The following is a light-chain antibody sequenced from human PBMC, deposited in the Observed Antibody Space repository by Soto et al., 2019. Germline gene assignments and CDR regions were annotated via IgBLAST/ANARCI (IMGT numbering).Light chain of an antibody. CDR2: GAS. V-gene: IGKV1-39*01. Sequence: DIPMPQSPTSLSASVGDRDTISCRASQGIGSYLAWYQQKPGKAPTLLISGASSVQSGVPPRFSGSGSATHFILTISSLRLEDIATYYCQQTASAPPWTFCKGTKVEIK. CDR1: QGIGSY. J-gene: IGKJ1*01. CDR3: QQTASAPPWT.